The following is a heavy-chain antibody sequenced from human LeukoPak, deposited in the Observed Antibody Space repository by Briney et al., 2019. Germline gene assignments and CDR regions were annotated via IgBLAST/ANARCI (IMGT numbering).Heavy chain of an antibody. CDR1: GFTFSSYA. J-gene: IGHJ6*03. V-gene: IGHV3-23*01. D-gene: IGHD4-11*01. CDR3: AKDLPPRDTVTTGDAYYYMDV. Sequence: PGGSLRLSCATSGFTFSSYAMSWVRQAPGKGLEWVSAISGSGGSTYYADSVKGRFTISRDNSKNTLYLQMNSLRAEDTAVYYCAKDLPPRDTVTTGDAYYYMDVWGKGTTVTVSS. CDR2: ISGSGGST.